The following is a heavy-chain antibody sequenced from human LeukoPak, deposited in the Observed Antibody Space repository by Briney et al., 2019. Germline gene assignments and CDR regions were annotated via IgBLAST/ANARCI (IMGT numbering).Heavy chain of an antibody. V-gene: IGHV3-11*01. D-gene: IGHD6-13*01. CDR2: ISSSGSTI. CDR3: ARESVGFVQQQLVPNWFDP. J-gene: IGHJ5*02. Sequence: GGSLRLSCAASGFTFSDYYMSWIRQAPGKGLEWVSYISSSGSTIYYADSVKGRFTISRDNAKNSLYLQMNSLRAEDTAVYYCARESVGFVQQQLVPNWFDPWGQGTLVTVSS. CDR1: GFTFSDYY.